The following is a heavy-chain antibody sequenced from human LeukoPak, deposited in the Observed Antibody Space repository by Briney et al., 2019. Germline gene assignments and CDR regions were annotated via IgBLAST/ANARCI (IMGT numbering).Heavy chain of an antibody. CDR3: AKAAKLSRLVHNYYYMDV. CDR1: GFTFSSYA. V-gene: IGHV3-23*01. D-gene: IGHD6-6*01. Sequence: GRSLRLSCAASGFTFSSYAMSWVRQAPGKGLEWVSAISGSGGSTYYADSVRGRFTISRDNSKNTLYLQMNSLRAEDTAVYYCAKAAKLSRLVHNYYYMDVWGKGTTVTVSS. J-gene: IGHJ6*03. CDR2: ISGSGGST.